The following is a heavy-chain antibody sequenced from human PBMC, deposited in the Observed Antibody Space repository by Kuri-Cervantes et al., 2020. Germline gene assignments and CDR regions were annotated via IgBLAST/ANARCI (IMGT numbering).Heavy chain of an antibody. CDR3: AKGLGSYFSSALQY. CDR2: IKSKTDGGTT. V-gene: IGHV3-15*01. J-gene: IGHJ4*02. CDR1: GFTFSNAW. D-gene: IGHD1-26*01. Sequence: GESLKISCAASGFTFSNAWMSWVRQAPGKGLEWVGRIKSKTDGGTTDYAAPVKGRFTISRDDSKNTLYLQMNSLRAEDTAVYYCAKGLGSYFSSALQYWGQGTLVTVSS.